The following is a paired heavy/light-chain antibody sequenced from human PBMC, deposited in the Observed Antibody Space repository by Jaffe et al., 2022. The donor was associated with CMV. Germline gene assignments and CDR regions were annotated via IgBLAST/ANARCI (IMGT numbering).Heavy chain of an antibody. V-gene: IGHV4-39*01. CDR2: IYYSGST. CDR3: ARRKGRYELTRTQRWSLGPARGWFDS. D-gene: IGHD5-18*01. Sequence: QLQLQESGPGLVKPSETLSLTCTVSGGSISSSSYYWGWIRQPPGKGLEWIGNIYYSGSTYYNPSLKSRVTISVDTSNNQFSLTLTSVTAADTAVYYCARRKGRYELTRTQRWSLGPARGWFDSWGQGALVTVSS. J-gene: IGHJ5*01. CDR1: GGSISSSSYY.
Light chain of an antibody. V-gene: IGKV3-20*01. CDR3: QQYGTLPLT. Sequence: EIVLTQSPGTLALSPGERATLSCRASQSLSSSYLAWYQQKPGQAPRLLISGTFSRATGIPDRFSGSESGTDFILTISRLEPEDFAVYYCQQYGTLPLTFGGGTKVE. CDR2: GTF. J-gene: IGKJ4*01. CDR1: QSLSSSY.